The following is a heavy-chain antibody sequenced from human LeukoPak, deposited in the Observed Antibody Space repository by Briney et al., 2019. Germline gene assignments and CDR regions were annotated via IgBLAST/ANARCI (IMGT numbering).Heavy chain of an antibody. CDR2: INPSSGGP. J-gene: IGHJ4*02. CDR3: ARDYDSSGYQPPDY. V-gene: IGHV1-2*02. D-gene: IGHD3-22*01. Sequence: ASVKVSCKASGYTFIGYYMHWVRQAPGQGLEWMGWINPSSGGPNYAQKFQGRVTMTRDTSISTAYMELSRLISDDTAVYYCARDYDSSGYQPPDYWGQGTLVTVSS. CDR1: GYTFIGYY.